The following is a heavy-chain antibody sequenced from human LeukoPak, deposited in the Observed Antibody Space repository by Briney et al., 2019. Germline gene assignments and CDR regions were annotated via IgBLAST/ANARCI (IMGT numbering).Heavy chain of an antibody. V-gene: IGHV1-46*01. D-gene: IGHD5-12*01. J-gene: IGHJ4*02. Sequence: GASVKVSCKASGYTFTSYYMHWVRQAPGQGLEWMGIINPSGGSTSYAQKFQGRVTMTRDTSTSTVYMELSSLRSEDTAVYYCARAGGGSGYDIPFDYWGQGTLVTVSS. CDR1: GYTFTSYY. CDR3: ARAGGGSGYDIPFDY. CDR2: INPSGGST.